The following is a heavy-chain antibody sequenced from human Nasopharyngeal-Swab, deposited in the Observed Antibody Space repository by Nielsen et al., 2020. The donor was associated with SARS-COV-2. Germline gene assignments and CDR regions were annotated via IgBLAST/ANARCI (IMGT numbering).Heavy chain of an antibody. Sequence: GGSLRLSCAASGFTFDDYAMHWVRQAPGKGLVWVSRINSDGSSTSYADSVKGRFTISRDNAKNTLYLQMNSLRAEDTAVYYCARDPLYYDILTGYYSRYYFDYWGQGTLVTVSS. CDR3: ARDPLYYDILTGYYSRYYFDY. D-gene: IGHD3-9*01. J-gene: IGHJ4*02. CDR2: INSDGSST. CDR1: GFTFDDYA. V-gene: IGHV3-74*01.